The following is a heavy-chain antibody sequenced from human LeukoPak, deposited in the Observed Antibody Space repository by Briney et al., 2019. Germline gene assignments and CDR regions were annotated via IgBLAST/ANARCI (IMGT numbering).Heavy chain of an antibody. CDR2: IYYSGST. D-gene: IGHD3-22*01. CDR1: GYSISGGHY. J-gene: IGHJ6*03. V-gene: IGHV4-38-2*02. Sequence: SETLSLTCIVSGYSISGGHYWGWIRQPPGKGLECIGNIYYSGSTNHNPSLKTRVTISVDTSKNQFSLKLSSVTAADTAVYYCARHHYYDSSGYYKGLGYYYYMDVWGKETTVTISS. CDR3: ARHHYYDSSGYYKGLGYYYYMDV.